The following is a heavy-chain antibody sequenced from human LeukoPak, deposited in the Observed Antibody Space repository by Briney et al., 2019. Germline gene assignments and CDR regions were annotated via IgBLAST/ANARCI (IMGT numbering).Heavy chain of an antibody. V-gene: IGHV3-48*03. Sequence: GGSLRLSCAASGFTFSDYEMNWVRQAPGKGLEWVSHISTSGSIIHYADSVEGRFTISRDNAKNSLYLQMNSLRAEDTALYYCARGADYWGQGILVTVSS. J-gene: IGHJ4*02. CDR1: GFTFSDYE. CDR2: ISTSGSII. CDR3: ARGADY.